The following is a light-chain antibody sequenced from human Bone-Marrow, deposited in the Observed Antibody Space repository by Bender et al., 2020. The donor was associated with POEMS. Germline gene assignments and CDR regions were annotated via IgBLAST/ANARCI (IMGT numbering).Light chain of an antibody. J-gene: IGLJ3*02. CDR2: ENN. V-gene: IGLV1-51*02. CDR3: GTWDTSLSVVV. Sequence: QSVLTQPPSVSAAPGQKVTISCSGSTFNIGNSYVSWYQQVPGTAPKLLIYENNKRSSGIPDRFSGSKSGTSATLGITGLQTGDEADYYCGTWDTSLSVVVFGGGTKLTVL. CDR1: TFNIGNSY.